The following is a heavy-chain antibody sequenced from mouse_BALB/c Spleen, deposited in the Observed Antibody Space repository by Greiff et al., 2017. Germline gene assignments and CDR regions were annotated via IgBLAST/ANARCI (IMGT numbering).Heavy chain of an antibody. CDR2: IDPSDSET. CDR3: ARRCYGSIYYFDH. CDR1: GYSFTSYW. Sequence: QVQLQQSGPQLARPGASVKISCKASGYSFTSYWMHWVKQRPGQGLEWIGMIDPSDSETRLNQKFKDKATLTVDKSSSTAYMQLSSPTSEDSAVYYCARRCYGSIYYFDHWGKGTTHTVS. J-gene: IGHJ2*01. V-gene: IGHV1S127*01. D-gene: IGHD1-1*01.